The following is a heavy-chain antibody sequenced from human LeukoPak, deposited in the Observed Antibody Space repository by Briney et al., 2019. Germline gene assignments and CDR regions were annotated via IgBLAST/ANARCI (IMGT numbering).Heavy chain of an antibody. CDR1: GGSISSYY. Sequence: SETLSLTCTVSGGSISSYYWGWIRQPPGKGLEWIGYIYYSGSTNYNPSLKSRVTISVDTSKNQFSLKLSSVTAADTAVYYCARGGYSYGYLYYFDYWGQGTLVTVSS. CDR2: IYYSGST. D-gene: IGHD5-18*01. V-gene: IGHV4-59*01. CDR3: ARGGYSYGYLYYFDY. J-gene: IGHJ4*02.